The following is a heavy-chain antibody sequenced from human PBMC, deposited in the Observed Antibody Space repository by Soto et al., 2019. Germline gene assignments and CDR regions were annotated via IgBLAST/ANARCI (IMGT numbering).Heavy chain of an antibody. CDR2: INPGGGRP. Sequence: QVQLVQSGAEVKRPGASVKVSCTASGYTFTSYYMHWVRQAPGQGPEWVGIINPGGGRPNYAQTFQSRVTITTGTATNSVYMELSSLQISDTAVFYCAGEKVPHGGSLNVADYWGQGTQVIVSS. D-gene: IGHD2-15*01. V-gene: IGHV1-46*01. J-gene: IGHJ4*02. CDR3: AGEKVPHGGSLNVADY. CDR1: GYTFTSYY.